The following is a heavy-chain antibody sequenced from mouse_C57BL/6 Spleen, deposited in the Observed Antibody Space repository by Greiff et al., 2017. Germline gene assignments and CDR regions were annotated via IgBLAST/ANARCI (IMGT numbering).Heavy chain of an antibody. Sequence: VQLRQSGAELVKPGASVKISCKASGYAFSSYWMNWVKQRPGKGLEWIGQIYPGDGDTNYNGKFKGKATLTADKSSSTDYMQLSSLTSEDSAVYFCARFDPYSNYDYWGQGTTLTVSS. D-gene: IGHD2-5*01. V-gene: IGHV1-80*01. J-gene: IGHJ2*01. CDR3: ARFDPYSNYDY. CDR2: IYPGDGDT. CDR1: GYAFSSYW.